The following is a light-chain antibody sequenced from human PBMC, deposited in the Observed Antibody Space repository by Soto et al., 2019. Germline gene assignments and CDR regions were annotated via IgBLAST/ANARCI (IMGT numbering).Light chain of an antibody. CDR1: SSDFFSSDG. Sequence: QSVLTQPASVSGSPGQSITISCTGTSSDFFSSDGVSWYQHLPGKAPKLIIYEGNKRPSGVSNRFSGPRSGNMASLTISGLQAEDEADYYCCSYVYTNSGVFGGGTKLTVL. CDR3: CSYVYTNSGV. CDR2: EGN. J-gene: IGLJ3*02. V-gene: IGLV2-23*01.